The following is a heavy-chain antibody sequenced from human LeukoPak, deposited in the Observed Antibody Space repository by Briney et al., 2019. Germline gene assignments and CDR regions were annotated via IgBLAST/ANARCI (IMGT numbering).Heavy chain of an antibody. V-gene: IGHV4-34*01. CDR3: ARALGDSSGYYYFDY. CDR1: GGSFSDYY. J-gene: IGHJ4*02. D-gene: IGHD3-22*01. Sequence: SETLSLTCAVYGGSFSDYYWSWIRQPPGKGLEWIGEINHSGSTNYNPSLKSRVTMSVDTSKNQFSLKLSSVTAADTAVYYCARALGDSSGYYYFDYWGQGTLVTVSS. CDR2: INHSGST.